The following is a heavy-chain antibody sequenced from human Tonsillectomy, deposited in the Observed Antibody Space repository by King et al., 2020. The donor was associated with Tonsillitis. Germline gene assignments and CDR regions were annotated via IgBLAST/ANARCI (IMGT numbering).Heavy chain of an antibody. J-gene: IGHJ5*02. V-gene: IGHV4-59*01. D-gene: IGHD3-22*01. CDR1: GGSISSYY. CDR3: ARGGGNYYDSSGYYTTSWFDP. Sequence: QLQESGPGLVKPSETLSLTCTVSGGSISSYYWSWIRQPPGKGLEWIGYIYYSGSTHYNPYLKSRVTITVDTSKNQFSLKLSSVTAADTAVYYCARGGGNYYDSSGYYTTSWFDPWGQGTLVTVSS. CDR2: IYYSGST.